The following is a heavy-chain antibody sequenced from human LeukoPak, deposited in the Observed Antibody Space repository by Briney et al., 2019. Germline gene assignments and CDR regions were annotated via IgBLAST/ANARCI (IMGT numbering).Heavy chain of an antibody. CDR1: GYTLSELS. CDR3: ARERKLGRYSYGFSTFDY. D-gene: IGHD5-18*01. Sequence: GASVKVSCKVSGYTLSELSMYWVRQAPGKGLEWMGGFDPEDGEPIYAQKFQGRVTITAGKSTSTAYMELSSLRSEDTAVYYCARERKLGRYSYGFSTFDYWGQGTLVTVSS. V-gene: IGHV1-24*01. CDR2: FDPEDGEP. J-gene: IGHJ4*02.